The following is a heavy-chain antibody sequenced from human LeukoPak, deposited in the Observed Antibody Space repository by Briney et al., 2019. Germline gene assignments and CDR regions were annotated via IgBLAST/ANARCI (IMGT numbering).Heavy chain of an antibody. CDR2: ISAYNGNT. D-gene: IGHD6-19*01. J-gene: IGHJ5*02. CDR1: GGTFSSYA. V-gene: IGHV1-18*01. CDR3: ARVITVAGTENWFDP. Sequence: GASVKVSCKASGGTFSSYAISWVRQAPGQGLEWMGWISAYNGNTNYAQKLQGRVTMTTDTSTSTAYMELRSLRSDDTAVYYCARVITVAGTENWFDPWGQGTLVTVSS.